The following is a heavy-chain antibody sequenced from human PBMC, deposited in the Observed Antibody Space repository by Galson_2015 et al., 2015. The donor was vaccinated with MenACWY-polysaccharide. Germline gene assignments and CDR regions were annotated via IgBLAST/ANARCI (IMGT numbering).Heavy chain of an antibody. CDR1: GYTFTGYY. Sequence: SVKASCKASGYTFTGYYMHWVRQAPGQGLERMGWINPNSGGTNYAQKFQGRVTMTRDTSISTAYMELSRLRSDDTAVYYCARARWGTILSGQHWGQGTLVTVSS. CDR2: INPNSGGT. CDR3: ARARWGTILSGQH. V-gene: IGHV1-2*02. D-gene: IGHD2-2*01. J-gene: IGHJ1*01.